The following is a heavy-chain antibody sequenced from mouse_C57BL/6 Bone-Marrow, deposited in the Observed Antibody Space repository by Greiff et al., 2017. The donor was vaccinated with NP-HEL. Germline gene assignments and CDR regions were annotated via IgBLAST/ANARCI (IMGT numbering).Heavy chain of an antibody. J-gene: IGHJ2*01. Sequence: QVQLQQSGAELVRPGTSVKVSCKASGYAFTNYLIEWVKQRPGQGLEWIGVINPGSGGTNYNEKFKGKATLTADKSSSTAYMQLSSLTSEDSAVYFCARGAQGFDYWGQGTTLTVSS. D-gene: IGHD3-2*02. CDR3: ARGAQGFDY. V-gene: IGHV1-54*01. CDR1: GYAFTNYL. CDR2: INPGSGGT.